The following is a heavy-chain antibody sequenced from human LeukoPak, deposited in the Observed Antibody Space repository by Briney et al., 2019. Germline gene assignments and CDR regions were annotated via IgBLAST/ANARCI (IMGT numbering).Heavy chain of an antibody. V-gene: IGHV3-30-3*01. CDR2: ISYDGSNK. CDR3: ARDPGDYATFFDY. D-gene: IGHD4-17*01. Sequence: GGSLRLSCAASGFTFSSYAMHWVRQAPGKGLEWVAVISYDGSNKYYADSVKGRFTISRDNSKNTLYLQMNSLRAEDTAVYYCARDPGDYATFFDYWGQGTLVTVSS. J-gene: IGHJ4*02. CDR1: GFTFSSYA.